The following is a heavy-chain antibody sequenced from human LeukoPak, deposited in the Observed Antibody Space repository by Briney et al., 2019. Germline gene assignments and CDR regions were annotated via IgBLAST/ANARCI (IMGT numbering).Heavy chain of an antibody. D-gene: IGHD6-13*01. V-gene: IGHV3-9*01. J-gene: IGHJ3*02. CDR3: AKDISDSSSWYGGSDAFDI. CDR2: ISWNSGSI. CDR1: GFTFSSYA. Sequence: GGSLRLSCAASGFTFSSYAMHWVRQAPGKGLEWVSGISWNSGSIGYADSVKGRFTISRDNAKNSLYLQMNSLRAEDTALYYCAKDISDSSSWYGGSDAFDIWGQGTMVTVSS.